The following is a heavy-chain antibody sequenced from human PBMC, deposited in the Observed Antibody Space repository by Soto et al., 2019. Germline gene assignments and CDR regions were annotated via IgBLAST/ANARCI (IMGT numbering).Heavy chain of an antibody. CDR2: IIPILGIA. D-gene: IGHD2-15*01. V-gene: IGHV1-69*08. CDR3: ARDLDCSGGSCYSLDY. Sequence: QVQLVQSGAEVKKPGSSVKVSCKASGGTFSSYTISWVRQAPGQGLEWMGRIIPILGIANYAQKFQGRVTITADKPTSTAYMELSSLRSEDTAVYYCARDLDCSGGSCYSLDYWGQGTLVTVSS. J-gene: IGHJ4*02. CDR1: GGTFSSYT.